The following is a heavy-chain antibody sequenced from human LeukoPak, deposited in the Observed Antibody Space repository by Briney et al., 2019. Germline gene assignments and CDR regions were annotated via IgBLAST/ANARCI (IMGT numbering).Heavy chain of an antibody. V-gene: IGHV4-34*01. Sequence: SETLSLTCAVYGGSFSGYYWSWIRQPPGKGLEWIGEINHSGSTNYNPSLKSRVTISVDTSKNQFSLKLSSVTAADTAVYYCARSGGYDFWSGYYGVLDYWAREPWSPSPQ. CDR3: ARSGGYDFWSGYYGVLDY. CDR1: GGSFSGYY. CDR2: INHSGST. J-gene: IGHJ4*02. D-gene: IGHD3-3*01.